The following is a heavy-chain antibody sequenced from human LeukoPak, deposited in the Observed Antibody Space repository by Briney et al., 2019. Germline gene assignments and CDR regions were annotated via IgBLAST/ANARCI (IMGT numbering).Heavy chain of an antibody. Sequence: GGSLRLSCAASGFTFINAWMSWVRQAPGKGLQWVGRIKSKTDGGTIDYAAPVIGRFTISRDDSKNTLYLQMNSLRAEDTAVYYCASLFLCYGCSRSSDDFDIWGQGTMVTVSS. D-gene: IGHD6-6*01. CDR1: GFTFINAW. V-gene: IGHV3-15*05. CDR3: ASLFLCYGCSRSSDDFDI. J-gene: IGHJ3*02. CDR2: IKSKTDGGTI.